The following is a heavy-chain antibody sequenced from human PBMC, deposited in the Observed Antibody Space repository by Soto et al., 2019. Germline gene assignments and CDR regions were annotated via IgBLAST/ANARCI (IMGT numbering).Heavy chain of an antibody. CDR1: GGPISSGGYY. CDR3: AREPHDSSGYYYYYYGMDV. J-gene: IGHJ6*02. CDR2: IYYSGST. V-gene: IGHV4-31*03. Sequence: SETLSLTCTVSGGPISSGGYYWSWIRQHPGKGLEWIGYIYYSGSTYYNPSLKSRVTISVDTSKNQFSLKLSSVTAADTAVYYCAREPHDSSGYYYYYYGMDVWGQGTTVTVSS. D-gene: IGHD3-22*01.